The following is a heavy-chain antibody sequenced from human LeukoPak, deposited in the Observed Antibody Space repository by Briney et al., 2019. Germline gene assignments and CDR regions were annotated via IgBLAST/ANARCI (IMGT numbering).Heavy chain of an antibody. CDR1: GGAFSSYA. V-gene: IGHV1-69*06. J-gene: IGHJ6*03. D-gene: IGHD4-17*01. CDR2: IIPIFGTA. CDR3: ARVSLEGDYANSEYYYYYYYYMDV. Sequence: GASVKVSCKASGGAFSSYAISWVRQAPGQGLEWMGGIIPIFGTANYAQKFQGRVTITADKSTSTAYMELSSLRSEDTAVYYCARVSLEGDYANSEYYYYYYYYMDVWGKGTTVTVSS.